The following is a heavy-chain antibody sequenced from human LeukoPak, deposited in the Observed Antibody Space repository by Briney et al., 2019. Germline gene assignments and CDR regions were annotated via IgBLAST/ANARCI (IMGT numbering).Heavy chain of an antibody. CDR3: ARDRSGGSWFLDY. V-gene: IGHV4-59*01. CDR2: IYYSGST. Sequence: SETLSLTCTVSGGSISSYYWSWIRQPPGKGLEWIGYIYYSGSTNYNPSLKSRVTISVDTSKNQFSLKLSSVTAADTAVYYCARDRSGGSWFLDYWGQGTLVTVSS. J-gene: IGHJ4*02. CDR1: GGSISSYY. D-gene: IGHD6-13*01.